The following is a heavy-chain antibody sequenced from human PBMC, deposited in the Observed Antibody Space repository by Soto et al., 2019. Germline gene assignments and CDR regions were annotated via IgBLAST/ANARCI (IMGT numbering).Heavy chain of an antibody. V-gene: IGHV3-9*01. CDR3: AKDARLLGTRPHAFDI. CDR2: ISWNSGSI. CDR1: GFTFDDYA. D-gene: IGHD2-15*01. J-gene: IGHJ3*02. Sequence: GGSLRLSCAASGFTFDDYAMHWVRQAPGKGLEWVSGISWNSGSIGYADSVKGRFTISRDNAKNSLYLQMNSLRAEDTALYYCAKDARLLGTRPHAFDIWGQGTMVTVSS.